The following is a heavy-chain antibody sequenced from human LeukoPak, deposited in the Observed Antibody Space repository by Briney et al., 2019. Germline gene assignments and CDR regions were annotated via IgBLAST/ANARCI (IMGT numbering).Heavy chain of an antibody. CDR1: GASVRSDH. D-gene: IGHD2/OR15-2a*01. CDR3: ARDLSINAFDI. J-gene: IGHJ3*02. Sequence: SETLTLTCSVSGASVRSDHWNWIRQAPGKGLEWIAYMHGSGSPNYNPSLASRLTLSVDATENQLSLKLSSVTAADTAVYFCARDLSINAFDIWGPGTLVTASS. CDR2: MHGSGSP. V-gene: IGHV4-59*02.